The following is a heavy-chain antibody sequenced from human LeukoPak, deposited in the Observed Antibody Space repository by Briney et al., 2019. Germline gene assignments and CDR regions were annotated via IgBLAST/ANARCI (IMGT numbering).Heavy chain of an antibody. CDR3: AGYSGYYRHYFDY. V-gene: IGHV1-69*05. CDR2: IIPIFGTA. J-gene: IGHJ4*02. Sequence: GASVTVSCKASGGTFSSYAISWVRQAPGQGLEWMGGIIPIFGTANYAQKFQGRVTITTDESTSTAYMELSSLRSEDTAVYYCAGYSGYYRHYFDYWGQGTLVTVSS. D-gene: IGHD3-22*01. CDR1: GGTFSSYA.